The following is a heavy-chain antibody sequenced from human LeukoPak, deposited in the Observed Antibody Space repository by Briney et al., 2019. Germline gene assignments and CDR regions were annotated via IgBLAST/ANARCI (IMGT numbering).Heavy chain of an antibody. Sequence: GGSLRLSCAASGFTFSSYGMHWVRQAPGKGLEWVAVIWYDGRDKCYADSVKGRFTISRDNSKNTLYLQMNSLRAEDTAVYYCARDHRTTVTVYYFDYWGQGTLVTVPS. D-gene: IGHD4-17*01. V-gene: IGHV3-33*01. CDR1: GFTFSSYG. J-gene: IGHJ4*02. CDR3: ARDHRTTVTVYYFDY. CDR2: IWYDGRDK.